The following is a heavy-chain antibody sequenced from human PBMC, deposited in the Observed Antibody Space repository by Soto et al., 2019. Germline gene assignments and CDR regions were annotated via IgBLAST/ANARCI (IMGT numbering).Heavy chain of an antibody. J-gene: IGHJ4*01. V-gene: IGHV1-18*01. Sequence: ASVKVSCKASGFSFTTYTVTWVRQAPGQGLEWMGWLNPSNGNTKTAQSLQGRVTLTTDTSTGTAYMGLRSLRSDDTAIYYCARDPGAATFDYWGQGTLVTVSS. D-gene: IGHD6-13*01. CDR3: ARDPGAATFDY. CDR2: LNPSNGNT. CDR1: GFSFTTYT.